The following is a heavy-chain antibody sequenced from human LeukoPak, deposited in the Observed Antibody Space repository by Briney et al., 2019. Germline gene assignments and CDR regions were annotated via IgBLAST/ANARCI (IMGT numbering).Heavy chain of an antibody. Sequence: ASVKVSCKASGFTLNDDYMYWGRQAPGQGVEWMGWTNINSGATKYAQKFQGRVSMTRDTSISTGYMELSSLRPDDTAVYSCARDGNSVIVEIDYWGQGTLVTVPS. CDR1: GFTLNDDY. CDR3: ARDGNSVIVEIDY. V-gene: IGHV1-2*02. CDR2: TNINSGAT. J-gene: IGHJ4*02. D-gene: IGHD2/OR15-2a*01.